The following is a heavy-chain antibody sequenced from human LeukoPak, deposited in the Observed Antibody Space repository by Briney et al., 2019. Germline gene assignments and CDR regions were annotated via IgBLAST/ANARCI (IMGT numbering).Heavy chain of an antibody. CDR1: GYIFTSYD. Sequence: ASVKVSCKASGYIFTSYDINWVRQATGQGLEWMGWMNPNSGNTGYAQKFQGRVTMTRNTSISTAYMELSSLRSEDTAVYYCARGLLQWLVREYYYYYMDVWGKGTTVTVSS. V-gene: IGHV1-8*01. CDR3: ARGLLQWLVREYYYYYMDV. D-gene: IGHD6-19*01. J-gene: IGHJ6*03. CDR2: MNPNSGNT.